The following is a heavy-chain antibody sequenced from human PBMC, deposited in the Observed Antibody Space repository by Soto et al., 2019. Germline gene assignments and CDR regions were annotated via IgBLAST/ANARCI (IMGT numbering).Heavy chain of an antibody. D-gene: IGHD2-2*01. CDR2: ISYDGSNK. J-gene: IGHJ6*02. Sequence: QVQLVESGGGVVQPGRSLRLSCAASGFTFSSYGMHWVRQAPGKGLEWVAVISYDGSNKYYADSVKGRFTISRDNSKNTLYLQMNSLRAEDTAVYYCAKGDHASSLIYYYYGMDVWGQGTTVTVSS. CDR1: GFTFSSYG. CDR3: AKGDHASSLIYYYYGMDV. V-gene: IGHV3-30*18.